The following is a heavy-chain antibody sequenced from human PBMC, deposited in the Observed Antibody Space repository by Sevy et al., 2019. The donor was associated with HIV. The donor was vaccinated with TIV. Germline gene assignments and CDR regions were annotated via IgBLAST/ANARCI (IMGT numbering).Heavy chain of an antibody. Sequence: GGSLRLSCAASGFTFSNYWMSWVRQAPGKGLEWVANIKVDGSENYYLDSLKGRFTFSRDNAKNSLYLQMNSLRAEETAVYYCARVVGCSSTSLFACSFDPWGQGTLVTGSS. V-gene: IGHV3-7*03. J-gene: IGHJ5*02. CDR2: IKVDGSEN. CDR1: GFTFSNYW. D-gene: IGHD2-2*01. CDR3: ARVVGCSSTSLFACSFDP.